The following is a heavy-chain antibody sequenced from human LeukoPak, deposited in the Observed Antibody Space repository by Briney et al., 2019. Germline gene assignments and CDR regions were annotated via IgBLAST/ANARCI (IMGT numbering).Heavy chain of an antibody. D-gene: IGHD5-18*01. CDR1: GGTFSSYA. V-gene: IGHV1-69*05. Sequence: SVKVSCKASGGTFSSYAISCVRQAPGQGLEWMGRIIPIFGTANYAQKFQGRVTITTDESTSTAYMELSSLRSEDTAVYYCASGEENSYGYYYYYYMDVWGKGTTVTVSS. J-gene: IGHJ6*03. CDR3: ASGEENSYGYYYYYYMDV. CDR2: IIPIFGTA.